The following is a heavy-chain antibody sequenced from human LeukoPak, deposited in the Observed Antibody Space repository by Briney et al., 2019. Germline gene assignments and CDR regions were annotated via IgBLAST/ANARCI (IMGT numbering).Heavy chain of an antibody. D-gene: IGHD3-3*01. J-gene: IGHJ6*02. CDR3: GTDAGWPYDFWSGSYPRPYYYSMDV. Sequence: PGGSLTLGFSVSGFPLSIYAMLCVRQATGGGVGWVAGISYDGSNKYYADSEKARFTSYSPNYKNTLYLQMNTLRAEYTAEYYSGTDAGWPYDFWSGSYPRPYYYSMDVWGHGTTVTVSS. CDR1: GFPLSIYA. V-gene: IGHV3-30-3*01. CDR2: ISYDGSNK.